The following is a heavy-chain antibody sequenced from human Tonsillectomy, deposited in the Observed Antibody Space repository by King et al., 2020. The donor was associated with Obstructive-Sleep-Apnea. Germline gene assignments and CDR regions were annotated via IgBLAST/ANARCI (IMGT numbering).Heavy chain of an antibody. J-gene: IGHJ4*01. CDR1: GFSFGTNW. CDR2: INSDGRTT. V-gene: IGHV3-74*01. D-gene: IGHD6-19*01. CDR3: TGPPAATVADPFEY. Sequence: VQLVESGGGLVQPGGSLRLSCTASGFSFGTNWMHWVRQLPGQGLEWVSQINSDGRTTAYADSVKGRFTISRDNAKKTVYLQMSSLSADDTAVYYCTGPPAATVADPFEYGGHGTLVTVSS.